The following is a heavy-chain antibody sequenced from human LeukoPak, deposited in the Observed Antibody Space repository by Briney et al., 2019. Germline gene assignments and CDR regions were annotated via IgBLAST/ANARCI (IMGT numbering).Heavy chain of an antibody. Sequence: PGGSLRLSCSASGFSFSDCDMNWVRQAPGKGLEWVSAISGRSSHIYYGESVKGRFTISRDNAKNSLYLQMDSLGVEDTAVYYCGRAFPPLRTSSAGDLWGQGTLVIVSS. CDR3: GRAFPPLRTSSAGDL. J-gene: IGHJ1*01. D-gene: IGHD3-16*01. CDR1: GFSFSDCD. V-gene: IGHV3-21*01. CDR2: ISGRSSHI.